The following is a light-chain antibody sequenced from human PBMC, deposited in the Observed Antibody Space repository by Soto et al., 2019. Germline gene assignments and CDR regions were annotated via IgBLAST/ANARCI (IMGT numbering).Light chain of an antibody. Sequence: DIQMTQSPPSLSASVGDRVTIACQASQDINKFLSWFQQKPGEAPKLLIFDASQLEAGVPSRFSGGGSGTEFTFTISSLQPEDIATYFCQQYDDLPYTFGQGTKLAIK. J-gene: IGKJ2*01. V-gene: IGKV1-33*01. CDR3: QQYDDLPYT. CDR2: DAS. CDR1: QDINKF.